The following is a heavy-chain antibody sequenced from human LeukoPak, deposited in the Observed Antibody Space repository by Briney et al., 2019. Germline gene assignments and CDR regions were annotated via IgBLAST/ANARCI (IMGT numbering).Heavy chain of an antibody. D-gene: IGHD6-13*01. CDR3: ARDRVWGQLGEYYYYGMDV. V-gene: IGHV3-11*01. J-gene: IGHJ6*02. CDR1: GFTFSDYY. Sequence: GGSLRLSCAASGFTFSDYYMSWIRQAPGKGLEWVSYISSSGSTIYYADSVKGRFTISRDNAKNSLYLQMNSLRAEDTAVYYCARDRVWGQLGEYYYYGMDVWGQGTTVTVSS. CDR2: ISSSGSTI.